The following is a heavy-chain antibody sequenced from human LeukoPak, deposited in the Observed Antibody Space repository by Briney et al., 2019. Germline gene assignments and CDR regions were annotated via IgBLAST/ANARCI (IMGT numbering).Heavy chain of an antibody. V-gene: IGHV4-4*02. CDR1: GGSISSSYW. CDR2: IYHSGSI. D-gene: IGHD3-10*01. Sequence: SETLSLTCAVSGGSISSSYWWSWVRQPPGKGLEWIGEIYHSGSINYNPSLKSRVTISVDKSKNQFSLKLSSVTAADTAVYYCAREIGTAGRFGEFFDYWGQGTLVTVSS. J-gene: IGHJ4*02. CDR3: AREIGTAGRFGEFFDY.